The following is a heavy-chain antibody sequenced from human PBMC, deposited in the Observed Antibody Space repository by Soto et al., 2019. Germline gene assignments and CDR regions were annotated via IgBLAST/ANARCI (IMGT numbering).Heavy chain of an antibody. CDR1: GFSFSDYY. Sequence: GGSLRLSCAASGFSFSDYYMAWIRQAPGKGLEWVSYISRSSTSTNFADSVKGRFTISRDNAKNSLYLQMNSLRAEDTAVYYCVRDNGGTFDYWGQGTPVTVSS. CDR2: ISRSSTST. D-gene: IGHD2-8*01. CDR3: VRDNGGTFDY. J-gene: IGHJ4*02. V-gene: IGHV3-11*05.